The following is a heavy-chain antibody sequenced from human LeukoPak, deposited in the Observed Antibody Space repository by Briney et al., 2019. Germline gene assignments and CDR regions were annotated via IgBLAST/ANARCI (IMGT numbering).Heavy chain of an antibody. CDR1: GASISSYY. J-gene: IGHJ4*02. Sequence: SETLSLTCSVAGASISSYYWSWIRQPAGKGLEWIGRLYISGSTNYSPSLKSRVTMPLDTSKNHFSLNLSSVTAADTAVYYCARDNWHSLDYWGQGTLVTVSS. CDR2: LYISGST. CDR3: ARDNWHSLDY. D-gene: IGHD1-7*01. V-gene: IGHV4-4*07.